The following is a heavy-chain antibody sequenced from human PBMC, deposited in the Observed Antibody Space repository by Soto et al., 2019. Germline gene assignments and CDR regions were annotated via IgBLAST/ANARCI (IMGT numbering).Heavy chain of an antibody. Sequence: GGSLRLSXAASGFTFSSYGMHWVRQAPGKGLEWVAVIWYDGSNKYYADSVKGRFTISRDNSKNTLYLQMNSLRAEDTAVYYCARDGSMVATGYHYGMDVWGQGTTVTVSS. CDR3: ARDGSMVATGYHYGMDV. CDR1: GFTFSSYG. J-gene: IGHJ6*02. CDR2: IWYDGSNK. V-gene: IGHV3-33*01. D-gene: IGHD5-12*01.